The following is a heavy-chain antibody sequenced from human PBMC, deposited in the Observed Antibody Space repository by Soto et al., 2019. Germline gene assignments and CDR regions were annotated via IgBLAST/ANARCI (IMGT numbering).Heavy chain of an antibody. J-gene: IGHJ6*02. CDR3: ARNQQLRYYYYGMDV. CDR2: ISYDGSNK. CDR1: GFTFSSYA. D-gene: IGHD6-13*01. V-gene: IGHV3-30-3*01. Sequence: LRLSCAASGFTFSSYAMHWVRQAPGKGLEWVAVISYDGSNKYYADSVKGRFTISRDNSKNTLYLQMNSLRAEDTAVYYCARNQQLRYYYYGMDVWGQGTTVTVSS.